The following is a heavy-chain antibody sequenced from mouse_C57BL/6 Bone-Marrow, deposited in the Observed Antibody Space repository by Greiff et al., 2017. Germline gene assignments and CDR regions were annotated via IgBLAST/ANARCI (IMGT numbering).Heavy chain of an antibody. D-gene: IGHD1-1*01. CDR3: ATYYGSSPAWFAY. J-gene: IGHJ3*01. Sequence: EVQGVESGGDLVKPGGSLKLSCAASGFTFSSYGLSWVRQTPDKRLEWVATISSGGSYTYYPDSVKGRFPISRDNAKNTLYLQMSTLKSENTAMYYCATYYGSSPAWFAYWGQGTLVTVSA. V-gene: IGHV5-6*01. CDR2: ISSGGSYT. CDR1: GFTFSSYG.